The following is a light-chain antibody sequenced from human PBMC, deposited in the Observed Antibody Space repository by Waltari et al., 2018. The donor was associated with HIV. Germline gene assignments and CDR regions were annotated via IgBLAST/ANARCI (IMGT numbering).Light chain of an antibody. J-gene: IGKJ2*01. CDR2: SAS. V-gene: IGKV1-8*01. CDR1: QLVSLY. CDR3: QQYYTYPHT. Sequence: AIRMTQSPSSFSASTGDRVTITCRSSQLVSLYLAWFQQQPGKDTNFLIYSASTFHSGVPSRFSGSGSGTDFTLTISGLQSEDFASYYCQQYYTYPHTFGPGTKLEIQ.